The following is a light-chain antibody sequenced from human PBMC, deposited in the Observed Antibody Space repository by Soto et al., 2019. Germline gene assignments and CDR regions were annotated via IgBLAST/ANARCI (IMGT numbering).Light chain of an antibody. V-gene: IGKV3-20*01. CDR3: QQYGSSPRT. Sequence: ENLLTQSPGTLSLSPGEGATLSCRASRGVSANYLAWYQQKPGQAPTLLFYGASIRAAGIPDRFSGSGSGTDFTLTIRRLEPDDFAVYYCQQYGSSPRTFGQGTKVEIK. CDR2: GAS. CDR1: RGVSANY. J-gene: IGKJ1*01.